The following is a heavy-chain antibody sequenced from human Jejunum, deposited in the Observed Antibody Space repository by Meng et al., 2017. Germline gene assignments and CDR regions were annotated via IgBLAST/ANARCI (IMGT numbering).Heavy chain of an antibody. J-gene: IGHJ5*02. CDR1: GFSLRDHE. V-gene: IGHV3-48*03. D-gene: IGHD6-19*01. CDR3: SRGPYTTGWAYNWYDP. CDR2: ITGAGTVM. Sequence: WGSLRLSCVVSGFSLRDHEMAWVRKAPGRGLEWISYITGAGTVMYYADSVRGRFTVSRDNAKNSVYLQMNSLRDEDTAIYYCSRGPYTTGWAYNWYDPWGQGTLVTVSS.